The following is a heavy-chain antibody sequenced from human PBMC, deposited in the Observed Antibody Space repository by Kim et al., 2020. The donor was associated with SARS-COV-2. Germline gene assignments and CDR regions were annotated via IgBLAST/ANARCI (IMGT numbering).Heavy chain of an antibody. D-gene: IGHD2-21*01. Sequence: SETLSLTCSVPGDSISTSCWSWIRQPAGKGLEWLGRIYNGGTTKYNPSLRSRLTMSVDTSKNQFSLNLTSVTTADTAVYYCAREVPSSNWHIDWGQGTLVTVSS. CDR1: GDSISTSC. CDR2: IYNGGTT. CDR3: AREVPSSNWHID. V-gene: IGHV4-4*07. J-gene: IGHJ4*02.